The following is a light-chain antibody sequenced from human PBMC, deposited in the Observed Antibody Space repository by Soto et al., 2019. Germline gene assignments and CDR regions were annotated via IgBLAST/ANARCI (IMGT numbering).Light chain of an antibody. CDR3: AAWDDSLNGHVV. CDR1: SSNIGSNT. CDR2: DNN. Sequence: QSVLTQPPSASGAPGQRVTISCSGGSSNIGSNTVSWYQQLPGTAPKLLIYDNNQRPSGVPARFSGSKSGTSAYLAISGLQSEDEADYYCAAWDDSLNGHVVFGGGTKLTVL. V-gene: IGLV1-44*01. J-gene: IGLJ2*01.